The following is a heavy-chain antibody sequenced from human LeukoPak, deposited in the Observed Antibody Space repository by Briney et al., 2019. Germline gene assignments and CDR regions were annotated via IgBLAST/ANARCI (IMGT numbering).Heavy chain of an antibody. J-gene: IGHJ4*02. V-gene: IGHV3-21*04. CDR1: GFTVSSNY. CDR3: ARAGALLWFGEPLGY. Sequence: GGSLRLSCAASGFTVSSNYMSWVRQAPGKGLEWVSSISSSSSYIYYADSVKGRFTISRDNAKNSLYLQMNSLRAEDTAVYYCARAGALLWFGEPLGYWGQGALVTVSS. CDR2: ISSSSSYI. D-gene: IGHD3-10*01.